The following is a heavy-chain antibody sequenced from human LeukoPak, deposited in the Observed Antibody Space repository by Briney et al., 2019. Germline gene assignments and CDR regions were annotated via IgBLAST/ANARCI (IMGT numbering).Heavy chain of an antibody. J-gene: IGHJ5*02. CDR3: ARHFGVVPAAIWFDP. D-gene: IGHD2-2*01. Sequence: PSETLSLTCTVSGGSISSYYWSWIRQPPGKGLEWIGYIYYSGSTNYNPSLKSRVTISVDTSKNQFSLKLSSVSAADTAVYYCARHFGVVPAAIWFDPWGQGTLVTVSS. V-gene: IGHV4-59*08. CDR2: IYYSGST. CDR1: GGSISSYY.